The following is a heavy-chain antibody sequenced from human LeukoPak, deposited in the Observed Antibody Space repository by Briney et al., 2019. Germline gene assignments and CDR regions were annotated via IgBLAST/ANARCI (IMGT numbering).Heavy chain of an antibody. CDR1: GFTFSGHA. V-gene: IGHV3-23*01. CDR2: ISGGGGSV. Sequence: PGGSLRLSCAASGFTFSGHAMNWVRQAPGKGLEWVSGISGGGGSVYCADSVKGRFTISRDNSKNTLYLQMNSLRAEDTAVYYCARILPYSSSWVFDYWGQGTLVTVSS. CDR3: ARILPYSSSWVFDY. D-gene: IGHD6-13*01. J-gene: IGHJ4*02.